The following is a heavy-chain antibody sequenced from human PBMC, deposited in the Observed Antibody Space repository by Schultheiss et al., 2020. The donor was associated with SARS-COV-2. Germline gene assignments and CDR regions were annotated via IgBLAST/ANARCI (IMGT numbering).Heavy chain of an antibody. Sequence: GGSLRLSCAASEFTLSDHYMEWVRQAPGKGLEWVGRSRNKANRYTTEYAASVKGRFTISRDDSKSIAYLQMNSLKTEDTAVYYCTRGRYTYGPGSFDYWGQGTLVTVSS. D-gene: IGHD5-18*01. CDR2: SRNKANRYTT. CDR1: EFTLSDHY. CDR3: TRGRYTYGPGSFDY. J-gene: IGHJ4*02. V-gene: IGHV3-72*01.